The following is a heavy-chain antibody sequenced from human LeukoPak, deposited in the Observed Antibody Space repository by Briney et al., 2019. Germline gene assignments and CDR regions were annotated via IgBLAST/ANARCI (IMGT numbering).Heavy chain of an antibody. Sequence: ASVKVSCKASGYTFTSYDINWVRQAAGQGLEWMGWMNPNSGNTGYAQKFQGRVTMTRITSKSTAYMELGSLTSEDTAVYYCARAYGSGSYYYYYYGMDVWGQGTTVTVSS. D-gene: IGHD3-10*01. V-gene: IGHV1-8*01. CDR2: MNPNSGNT. J-gene: IGHJ6*02. CDR1: GYTFTSYD. CDR3: ARAYGSGSYYYYYYGMDV.